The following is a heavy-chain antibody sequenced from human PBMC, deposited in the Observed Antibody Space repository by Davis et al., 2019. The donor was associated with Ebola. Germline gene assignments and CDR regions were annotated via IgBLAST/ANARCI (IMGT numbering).Heavy chain of an antibody. CDR3: ARDHRPLGYYYGMDV. CDR2: MNPNSGNT. CDR1: GYTFTSYD. V-gene: IGHV1-8*01. Sequence: ASVKVSCKASGYTFTSYDINWVRQATGQGLEWMGWMNPNSGNTGYEQKFQGRVTMTRNTSISTAYMELSSLRSEDTAVYYCARDHRPLGYYYGMDVWGQGTTVTVSS. D-gene: IGHD7-27*01. J-gene: IGHJ6*02.